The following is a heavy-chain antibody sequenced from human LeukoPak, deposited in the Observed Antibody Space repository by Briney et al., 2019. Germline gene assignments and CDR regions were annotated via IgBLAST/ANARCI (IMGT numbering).Heavy chain of an antibody. CDR2: IKKDGTEK. Sequence: GGSLRLSCAASGFTFSSYWVSWVRQAPGKGLEWVANIKKDGTEKYYVDSVKGRFTISRDNAKTSLYLQMNSLRAEDTAVYYCARHLSGVTGYTYGRGIDYWGQGTLVTVSS. J-gene: IGHJ4*02. V-gene: IGHV3-7*01. CDR1: GFTFSSYW. CDR3: ARHLSGVTGYTYGRGIDY. D-gene: IGHD5-18*01.